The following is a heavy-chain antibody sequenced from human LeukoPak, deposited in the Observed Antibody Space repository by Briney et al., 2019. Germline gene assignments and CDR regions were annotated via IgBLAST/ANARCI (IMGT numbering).Heavy chain of an antibody. CDR1: GFAITDHH. Sequence: GGSLRLSCAASGFAITDHHMDWVRQAPGQGLEWVSAIDASGSDTYYTDSVKGRFTISRDNSKNTVYLQMNSLRVEDTAVYYCADYRKPQGLDYWGQGTLVTVSS. D-gene: IGHD1-14*01. V-gene: IGHV3-23*01. J-gene: IGHJ4*02. CDR2: IDASGSDT. CDR3: ADYRKPQGLDY.